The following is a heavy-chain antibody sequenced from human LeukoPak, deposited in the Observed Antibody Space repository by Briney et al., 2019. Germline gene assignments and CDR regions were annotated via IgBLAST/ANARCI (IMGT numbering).Heavy chain of an antibody. CDR2: ISYDGRNK. CDR1: GFTFSSYG. CDR3: AKISIAAAGTGVDY. J-gene: IGHJ4*02. D-gene: IGHD6-13*01. V-gene: IGHV3-30*18. Sequence: GGSLRLSCAASGFTFSSYGMHWVRQAPGKGLEWVAVISYDGRNKYYADSVKGRFTISRDNSKNTLYLQMNSLRAEDTAVYYCAKISIAAAGTGVDYWGQGTLVTVSS.